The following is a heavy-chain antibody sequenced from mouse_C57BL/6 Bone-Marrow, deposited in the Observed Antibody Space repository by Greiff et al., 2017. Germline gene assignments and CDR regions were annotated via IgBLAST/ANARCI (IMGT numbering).Heavy chain of an antibody. J-gene: IGHJ2*01. CDR2: INPYNGGT. Sequence: VQLKESGPVLVKPGASVKMSCKASGYTFTDYYMNWVKQSHGKSLEWIGVINPYNGGTSYNQKFKGKATLTVDKSSSTAYMELNSLTSEDSAVYYGARRSTYCIDYWGQGTTRTVSA. CDR3: ARRSTYCIDY. CDR1: GYTFTDYY. V-gene: IGHV1-19*01. D-gene: IGHD5-1*01.